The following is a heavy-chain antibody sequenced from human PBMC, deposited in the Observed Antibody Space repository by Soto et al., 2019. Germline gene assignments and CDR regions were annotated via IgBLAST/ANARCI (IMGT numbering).Heavy chain of an antibody. CDR3: AKDTSSSPYYMDV. CDR1: GFTFSNFA. D-gene: IGHD2-2*01. V-gene: IGHV3-23*01. CDR2: ISGSIGTT. Sequence: EVQVLESGGGSVQPGGSLRLSCAASGFTFSNFAMSWVRHAPGQGLEWVSEISGSIGTTYYADSVKGRFIISRDNSKNMVHPQMNSLRAEDTAVYYCAKDTSSSPYYMDVWGKGTTVTVSS. J-gene: IGHJ6*03.